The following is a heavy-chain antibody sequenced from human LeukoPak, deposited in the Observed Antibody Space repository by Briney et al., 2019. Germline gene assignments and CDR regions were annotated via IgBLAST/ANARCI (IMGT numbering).Heavy chain of an antibody. J-gene: IGHJ4*02. V-gene: IGHV4-59*01. CDR1: GASIRSYY. Sequence: SETLSLTCTASGASIRSYYWSWTRQTPGKGLEWIGYIYHTGSTKYNPSLKSRVTISIDTSKNHFSLTLTSVTAADTAVYYCSTDSPTGFDHWGQGALVTVSS. D-gene: IGHD2-8*02. CDR2: IYHTGST. CDR3: STDSPTGFDH.